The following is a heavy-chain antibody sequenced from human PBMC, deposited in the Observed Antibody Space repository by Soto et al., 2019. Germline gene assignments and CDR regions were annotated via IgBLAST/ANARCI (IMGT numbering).Heavy chain of an antibody. J-gene: IGHJ4*02. V-gene: IGHV3-30*18. CDR2: ISYDGSNK. CDR3: AKDRGGSEQYDY. D-gene: IGHD6-19*01. CDR1: GFTFSSYG. Sequence: QVQLVESGGGVVQPGRSLRLSCAASGFTFSSYGMHWVRQAPGKGLEWVAVISYDGSNKYYADSVKGRFTISRDNSKDTLYLQMNSLRAEHTAVYYCAKDRGGSEQYDYWGQGTLVTVSS.